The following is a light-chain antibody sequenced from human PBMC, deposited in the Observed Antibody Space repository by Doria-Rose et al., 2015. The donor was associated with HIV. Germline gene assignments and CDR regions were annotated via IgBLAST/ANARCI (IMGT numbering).Light chain of an antibody. V-gene: IGKV3-20*01. J-gene: IGKJ1*01. CDR1: QSFSSTY. Sequence: TQSPGTLSLSPGERATLSCRASQSFSSTYLAWYQQKPGQAPSLLIYDASTRATGIPDRFSASGSGTDFTLTSNRLEPEDFALYYCHQYGTSWTFGQGTKVEI. CDR2: DAS. CDR3: HQYGTSWT.